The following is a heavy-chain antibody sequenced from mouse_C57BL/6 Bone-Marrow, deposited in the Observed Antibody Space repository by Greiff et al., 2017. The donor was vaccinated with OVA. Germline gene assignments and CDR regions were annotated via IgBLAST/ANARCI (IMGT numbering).Heavy chain of an antibody. CDR3: ARLTPYYFDY. CDR2: INPSSGYT. D-gene: IGHD1-1*01. CDR1: GYTFTSYW. J-gene: IGHJ2*01. Sequence: VQLQQSGAELAKPGASVKLSCKASGYTFTSYWMHWVKQRPGQGLEWIGYINPSSGYTKYNQKFKDKATVTADKSSSTAYMQLSSLTYEDSAVYYCARLTPYYFDYWGQGTTLTVSS. V-gene: IGHV1-7*01.